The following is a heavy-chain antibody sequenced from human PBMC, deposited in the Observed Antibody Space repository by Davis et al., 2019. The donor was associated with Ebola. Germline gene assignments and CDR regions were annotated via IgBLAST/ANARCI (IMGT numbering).Heavy chain of an antibody. J-gene: IGHJ5*02. CDR1: GFTFSSYS. V-gene: IGHV3-23*01. CDR2: KSVRTDDT. CDR3: VRSQGYFSWFDP. Sequence: GESLKISCVASGFTFSSYSFNWVRQPPGKVVEGEEKKSVRTDDTHYADSVKGRFTISKDYSKNTVYLQMNSLRVEDTDVYYCVRSQGYFSWFDPWGQGTLVTVSS. D-gene: IGHD3-22*01.